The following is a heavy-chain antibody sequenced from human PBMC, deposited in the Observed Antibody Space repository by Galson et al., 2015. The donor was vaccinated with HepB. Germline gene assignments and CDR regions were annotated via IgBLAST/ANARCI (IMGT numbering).Heavy chain of an antibody. Sequence: QSGAEVKKPGESLKISRMGSGYSFTSYWVGCVCQMPGKALEWMGIIYPGDSDTRYSPSFQGQVTFPADKSISTAYLEWSSLKASDTAMYYCASRGARHAAADAPYYYYGMDVWGQGTTVTVSS. D-gene: IGHD6-13*01. J-gene: IGHJ6*02. V-gene: IGHV5-51*01. CDR2: IYPGDSDT. CDR1: GYSFTSYW. CDR3: ASRGARHAAADAPYYYYGMDV.